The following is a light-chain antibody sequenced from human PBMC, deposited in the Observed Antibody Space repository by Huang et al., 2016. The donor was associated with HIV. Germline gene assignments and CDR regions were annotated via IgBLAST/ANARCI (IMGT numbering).Light chain of an antibody. V-gene: IGKV1D-13*01. Sequence: AIQLTQSPSFLSASVGDRVTITCRASQGISSALAWYQQKPGKAPKLLIYDASSLESGVPSRFSGSGSGTDFTLTISSLQPEDFATYYCQQFNNYLTFGQGTRLEIK. CDR3: QQFNNYLT. CDR2: DAS. CDR1: QGISSA. J-gene: IGKJ5*01.